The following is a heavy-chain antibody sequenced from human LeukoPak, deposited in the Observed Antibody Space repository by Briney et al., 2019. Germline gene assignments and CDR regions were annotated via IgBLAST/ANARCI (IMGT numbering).Heavy chain of an antibody. CDR3: ARVSGSSRAAGTRTKNYYFDY. Sequence: SQTLSLTCTVSGGSISSGGYYWSWIRQHPGKGLEWIVYIYYSGSTYYNPSLKSRVTISVDTSKNQFSLKLSSVTAADTAVYYCARVSGSSRAAGTRTKNYYFDYWGQGTLVTVSS. CDR1: GGSISSGGYY. D-gene: IGHD6-13*01. CDR2: IYYSGST. V-gene: IGHV4-31*03. J-gene: IGHJ4*02.